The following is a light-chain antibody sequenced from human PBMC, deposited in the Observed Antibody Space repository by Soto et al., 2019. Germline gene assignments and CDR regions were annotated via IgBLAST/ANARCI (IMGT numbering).Light chain of an antibody. CDR2: EVS. CDR3: RSYTSSRTQG. Sequence: QSALTQPASVSGSPGQSITISCTGTSIDVGGYNYVSWYQQHPGKAPKLMIYEVSNRPSGVSNRFSGSKSGNTASLTISGLQAEDEADYYCRSYTSSRTQGFGTGTKVTVL. CDR1: SIDVGGYNY. J-gene: IGLJ1*01. V-gene: IGLV2-14*01.